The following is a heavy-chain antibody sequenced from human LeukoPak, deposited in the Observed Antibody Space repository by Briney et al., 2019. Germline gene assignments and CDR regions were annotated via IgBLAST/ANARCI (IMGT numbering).Heavy chain of an antibody. V-gene: IGHV4-39*01. CDR2: IYYSGST. CDR3: ARQTGAFPFDY. CDR1: GGSISSSSYY. Sequence: PSETLSLTCTVSGGSISSSSYYWGWIRQPPGKGLEWIGSIYYSGSTYYNPSLKSRVTISVDTSKNQFSLKLSSVTAADTAVYYCARQTGAFPFDYWGQGTLVTVSS. J-gene: IGHJ4*02. D-gene: IGHD2-8*02.